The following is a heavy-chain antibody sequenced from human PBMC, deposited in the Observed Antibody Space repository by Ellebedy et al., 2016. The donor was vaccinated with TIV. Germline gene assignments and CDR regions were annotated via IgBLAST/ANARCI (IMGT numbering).Heavy chain of an antibody. Sequence: MPSETLSLTCTVSGGSISTYYWSWIRQPPGKGLEWIGYLYYNGSTNYNPSLKSRVTISVDTSKNKFSLKLTSVTAADTGVYYCARHFDYYDSGGYYYWYFDLWGRGTLVTVSS. CDR2: LYYNGST. CDR1: GGSISTYY. J-gene: IGHJ2*01. D-gene: IGHD3-22*01. V-gene: IGHV4-59*08. CDR3: ARHFDYYDSGGYYYWYFDL.